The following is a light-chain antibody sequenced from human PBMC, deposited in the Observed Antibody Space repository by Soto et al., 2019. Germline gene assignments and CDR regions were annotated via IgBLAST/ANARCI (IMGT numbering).Light chain of an antibody. CDR1: DSNIGSTA. V-gene: IGLV1-44*01. CDR2: SSN. Sequence: QSVLTQPPSVSATPGQGVTLSCSGGDSNIGSTAVNWYQQVPGTAPKLLIYSSNQRPSGVPDRISGSKSGTSASLAISGLQFEDEADYYCAAWDDDLHVWLFGGGTQLTVL. J-gene: IGLJ2*01. CDR3: AAWDDDLHVWL.